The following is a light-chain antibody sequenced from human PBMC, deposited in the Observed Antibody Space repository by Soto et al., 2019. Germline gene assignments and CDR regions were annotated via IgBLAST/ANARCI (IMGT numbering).Light chain of an antibody. Sequence: SYELTQPPSVSVSPGQTASITCSGDKLGDKYTYWYQQKPGQSPVLVIYQDTKRPSGIPERLSGSNSGNTATLTISGTQALDEADYYCQAWDSSTAWGVGFGGGTKVTVL. CDR2: QDT. CDR3: QAWDSSTAWGVG. V-gene: IGLV3-1*01. CDR1: KLGDKY. J-gene: IGLJ2*01.